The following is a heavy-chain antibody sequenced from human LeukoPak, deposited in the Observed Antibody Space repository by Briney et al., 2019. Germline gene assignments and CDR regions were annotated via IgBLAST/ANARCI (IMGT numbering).Heavy chain of an antibody. Sequence: GGSLRLSFAASGFTFSNYWMTWVRQAPGKGLEWVANIKQDGNEKYYVDSVKGRFTISRDSAESSLYLQMNSLRAEDTAVYYCARGLRGDHFDFWGQGSLMTVSS. CDR3: ARGLRGDHFDF. D-gene: IGHD6-25*01. V-gene: IGHV3-7*05. J-gene: IGHJ4*02. CDR1: GFTFSNYW. CDR2: IKQDGNEK.